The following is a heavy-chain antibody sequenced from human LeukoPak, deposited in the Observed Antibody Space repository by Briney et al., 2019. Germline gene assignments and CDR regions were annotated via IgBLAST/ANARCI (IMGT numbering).Heavy chain of an antibody. CDR2: IDPNDSYT. CDR3: ATLGTANAIDV. D-gene: IGHD7-27*01. Sequence: GESLKISCEGSGFSFTSFWIIWGRQMPGKALEWMGRIDPNDSYTNYRPSVQGHVTISADKSISTAYLQWSSLKASDTAIHYCATLGTANAIDVWGRGTLVSVSS. J-gene: IGHJ2*01. CDR1: GFSFTSFW. V-gene: IGHV5-10-1*01.